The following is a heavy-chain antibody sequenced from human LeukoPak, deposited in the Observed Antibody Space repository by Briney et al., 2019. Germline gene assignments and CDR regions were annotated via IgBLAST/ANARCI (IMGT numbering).Heavy chain of an antibody. J-gene: IGHJ4*02. CDR3: GRDRGDSGWSHDY. CDR1: GLTFSSYA. V-gene: IGHV3-23*01. D-gene: IGHD6-19*01. CDR2: ISGSGRST. Sequence: GGSLRLSCAASGLTFSSYAMSWVRQAPGKGLEWVSAISGSGRSTYYADSVKGRFTISRDNSKNTLYLQMNSLRAEDTAVYYCGRDRGDSGWSHDYWGQGTLVTVSS.